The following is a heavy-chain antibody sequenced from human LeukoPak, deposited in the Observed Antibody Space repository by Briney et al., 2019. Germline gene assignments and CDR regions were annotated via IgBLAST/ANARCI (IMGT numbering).Heavy chain of an antibody. CDR2: INAGNGNT. CDR3: AKVRWGSDNALDS. CDR1: GYTFTSYA. J-gene: IGHJ4*02. D-gene: IGHD3-16*01. V-gene: IGHV1-3*03. Sequence: ASVKVSCKASGYTFTSYAMHWVRQAPGQRLEWMGWINAGNGNTKYSQEFQGRVTITRDTSASTAYMELSSLRSEDMAVYYCAKVRWGSDNALDSWGQGTLVTGSS.